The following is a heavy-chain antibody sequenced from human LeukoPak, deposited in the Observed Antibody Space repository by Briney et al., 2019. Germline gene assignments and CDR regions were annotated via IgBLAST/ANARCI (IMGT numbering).Heavy chain of an antibody. D-gene: IGHD6-6*01. CDR1: GFTVSSNY. CDR3: ARDRLYSSSSEDY. V-gene: IGHV3-53*01. Sequence: GGSLRLSCAASGFTVSSNYMSWVRQAPGKGLEWVSVIYSGGSTYYADSVQGRFTISRDNSKNTLYPQMNSLRAEDTAVYYCARDRLYSSSSEDYWGQGVLVTVSS. CDR2: IYSGGST. J-gene: IGHJ4*02.